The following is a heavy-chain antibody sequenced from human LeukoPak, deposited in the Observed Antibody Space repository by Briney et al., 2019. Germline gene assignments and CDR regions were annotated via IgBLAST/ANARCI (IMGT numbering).Heavy chain of an antibody. V-gene: IGHV4-39*07. CDR2: IYYSGST. CDR3: ARVGGEIAAPDY. J-gene: IGHJ4*02. Sequence: SETLALTCTVSGGSISSSSYYWGWIRQPPGKGLEWIGSIYYSGSTYYNPSLKSRVTISVDTSKNQFSLKLSSVTAADTAVYYCARVGGEIAAPDYWGQGTLVTVSS. D-gene: IGHD6-6*01. CDR1: GGSISSSSYY.